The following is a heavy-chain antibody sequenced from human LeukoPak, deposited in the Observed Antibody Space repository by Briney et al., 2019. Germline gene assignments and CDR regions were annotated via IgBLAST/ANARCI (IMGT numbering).Heavy chain of an antibody. CDR3: ASWFGDPNYYYYGMDV. Sequence: GESLKISCKGSGYSFTSYWIGWVRQMPGKGLEWMGIIYPGDSDTRYSPSFQGQVTISADKSISTAYLQWSSLKASDTAMYYCASWFGDPNYYYYGMDVWGQGTTVTVSS. J-gene: IGHJ6*02. D-gene: IGHD3-10*01. CDR1: GYSFTSYW. V-gene: IGHV5-51*01. CDR2: IYPGDSDT.